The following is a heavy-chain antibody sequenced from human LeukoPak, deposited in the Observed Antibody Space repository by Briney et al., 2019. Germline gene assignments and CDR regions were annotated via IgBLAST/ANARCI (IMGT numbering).Heavy chain of an antibody. Sequence: SETLSLACAVYGGSLSGYYWSWIRQPPGKGLEWIGEINHSGSTNYNPSLKSRLTISVDTSKNQFSLKLSSVTAADTAVYYCARDNWNYGSSMDVWGQGTTVTVSS. J-gene: IGHJ6*02. V-gene: IGHV4-34*01. CDR3: ARDNWNYGSSMDV. CDR2: INHSGST. CDR1: GGSLSGYY. D-gene: IGHD1-7*01.